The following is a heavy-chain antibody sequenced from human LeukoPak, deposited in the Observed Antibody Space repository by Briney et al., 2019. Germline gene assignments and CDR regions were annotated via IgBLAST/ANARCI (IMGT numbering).Heavy chain of an antibody. V-gene: IGHV1-46*01. CDR1: GYTFTSYY. CDR2: INSSGGNT. D-gene: IGHD3-22*01. CDR3: ARENTYGYSYGMDV. Sequence: ASVKVSCKASGYTFTSYYMYWVRQAPGQGLEWMGIINSSGGNTSYAQNLQGRVTMTRDTSARLVYMGLRSLRSEDTAVYYCARENTYGYSYGMDVWGQGTTVTVSS. J-gene: IGHJ6*02.